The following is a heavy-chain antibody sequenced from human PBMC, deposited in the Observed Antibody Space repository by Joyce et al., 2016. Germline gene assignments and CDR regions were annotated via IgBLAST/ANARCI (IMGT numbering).Heavy chain of an antibody. CDR1: GFTFRTSS. J-gene: IGHJ6*02. D-gene: IGHD2-8*02. CDR3: ARGGLVYDYSMDV. Sequence: EVQLVESGGGLVEPGGSLRISCAASGFTFRTSSMSWFRQGPGKGLEGVSAISGDSTYIFYADSVKGRFTVSRDNAKNSLYLQMNTLRAEDMAVFFCARGGLVYDYSMDVWGQGTTVTVSS. V-gene: IGHV3-21*02. CDR2: ISGDSTYI.